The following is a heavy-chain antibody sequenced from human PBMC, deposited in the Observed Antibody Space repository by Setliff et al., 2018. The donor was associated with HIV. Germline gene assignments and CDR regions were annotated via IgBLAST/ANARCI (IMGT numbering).Heavy chain of an antibody. CDR1: EYMILAYK. Sequence: ASVKVSCKATEYMILAYKMNWVRQAPGQGLEWTGRISPNNGVAEYAPKFQGRVIMTLDTSISTAYLEIPRLTSDDAAVYYCARPRVFDSFDVWGQGTMVTVSS. J-gene: IGHJ3*01. CDR3: ARPRVFDSFDV. V-gene: IGHV1-2*06. CDR2: ISPNNGVA.